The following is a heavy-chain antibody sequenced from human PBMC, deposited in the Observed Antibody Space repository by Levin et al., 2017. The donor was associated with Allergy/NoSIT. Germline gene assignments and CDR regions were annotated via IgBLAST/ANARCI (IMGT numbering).Heavy chain of an antibody. CDR2: IHPGDFET. J-gene: IGHJ5*02. CDR3: ARRRDEGLVSPAIDNWFDP. CDR1: GYTFTNYW. Sequence: GESLKISCQGSGYTFTNYWIGWVRLVPGKGLEWVGIIHPGDFETTYSPSFEGQVTISADRSINTAYLQWSSLRASDSGIYYCARRRDEGLVSPAIDNWFDPWGQGTLVTVSS. V-gene: IGHV5-51*01. D-gene: IGHD6-19*01.